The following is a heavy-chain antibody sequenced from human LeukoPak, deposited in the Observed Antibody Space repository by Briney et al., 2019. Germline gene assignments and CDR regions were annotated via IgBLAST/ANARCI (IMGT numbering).Heavy chain of an antibody. CDR3: ARARRSIAARPRDAFDI. J-gene: IGHJ3*02. V-gene: IGHV4-34*01. CDR2: INHSGST. CDR1: GGSFSGYY. D-gene: IGHD6-6*01. Sequence: SETLPLTCAVSGGSFSGYYWSWIRQPPGKGLEWIGEINHSGSTNYNPSLKSRVTISVDTSKNQFSLKLSSVTAADTAVYYCARARRSIAARPRDAFDIWGQGTMVTVSS.